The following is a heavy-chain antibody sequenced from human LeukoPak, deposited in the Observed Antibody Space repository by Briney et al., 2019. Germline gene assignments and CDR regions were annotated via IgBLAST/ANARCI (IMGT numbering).Heavy chain of an antibody. CDR2: INPSDGSI. D-gene: IGHD2-2*01. CDR3: ARADLGFCISTSCYPGY. J-gene: IGHJ4*02. Sequence: ASVKVSCKASGYTFSTYYVHWVRQAPGQGLEWRGIINPSDGSISYAQKFQGRVTMTRDTSTSTVYMEVSSLRSEDTAVYYCARADLGFCISTSCYPGYWGQGTLVTVSS. CDR1: GYTFSTYY. V-gene: IGHV1-46*01.